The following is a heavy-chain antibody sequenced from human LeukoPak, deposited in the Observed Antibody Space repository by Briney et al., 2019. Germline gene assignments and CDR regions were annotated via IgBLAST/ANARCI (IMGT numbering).Heavy chain of an antibody. J-gene: IGHJ5*02. CDR2: IRYDGSNK. D-gene: IGHD1-14*01. V-gene: IGHV3-30*02. CDR3: VKYRQRRTSRFDP. Sequence: GGSLRLSCAASGFTFSSYGMHWVRQAPGKGLEWVAFIRYDGSNKYYADSVKGRFTSSGDNSKNTLNLPMNSLRAEHRAVYKCVKYRQRRTSRFDPWGQGTLVTVSS. CDR1: GFTFSSYG.